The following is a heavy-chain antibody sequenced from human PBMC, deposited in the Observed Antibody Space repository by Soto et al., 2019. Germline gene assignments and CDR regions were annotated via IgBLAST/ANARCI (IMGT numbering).Heavy chain of an antibody. CDR2: ISRSGST. J-gene: IGHJ4*02. CDR3: ARNGYSSGWYHFDY. Sequence: QVQLQESSPGLVKPSETLSLTCAVSGDSISSSNWWSWVRQPPGKGLEWIGEISRSGSTNYNPSLKSRVIISVDKSKNQFSLNLNSVTAADTAVYYCARNGYSSGWYHFDYWGQGTLVTVSS. V-gene: IGHV4-4*02. D-gene: IGHD6-19*01. CDR1: GDSISSSNW.